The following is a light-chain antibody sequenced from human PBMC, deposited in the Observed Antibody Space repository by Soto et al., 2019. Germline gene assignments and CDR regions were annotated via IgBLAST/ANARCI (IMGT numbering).Light chain of an antibody. V-gene: IGKV3-15*01. Sequence: EIVMTQSPATLSVSPGERATLSCRASQSVSSNLAWYQQKPGQAPRLLIYGASTRATGIPARLSASGSGTELTLTISSLQSEDFAVYYCPQYNNWPVRTFGQGTKVEI. CDR3: PQYNNWPVRT. J-gene: IGKJ1*01. CDR2: GAS. CDR1: QSVSSN.